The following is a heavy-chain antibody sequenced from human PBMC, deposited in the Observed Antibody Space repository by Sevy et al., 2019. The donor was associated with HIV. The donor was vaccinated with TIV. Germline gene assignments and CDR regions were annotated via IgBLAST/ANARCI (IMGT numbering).Heavy chain of an antibody. V-gene: IGHV5-51*01. CDR1: GYSFTSYW. CDR2: IYPGDSAT. J-gene: IGHJ4*02. CDR3: ARGYHDGSGSYPDSDY. D-gene: IGHD3-10*01. Sequence: GESLKISCTGSGYSFTSYWIGWVRQMPGKGLEWMGIIYPGDSATRYSPSFQGQVTISADKSISTAYLQWSSLKASDTAMYYCARGYHDGSGSYPDSDYWGQGTLVTVSS.